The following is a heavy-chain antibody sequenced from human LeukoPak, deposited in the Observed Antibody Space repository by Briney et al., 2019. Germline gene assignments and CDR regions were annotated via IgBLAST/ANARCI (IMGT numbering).Heavy chain of an antibody. J-gene: IGHJ4*02. CDR2: INAYNGNT. CDR3: ARRQGTTLSFDY. Sequence: ASVKVSCKASGYAFTSYGFSWVRQAPGQGLEWMGWINAYNGNTNYAQKLQGRVTMTTDTSTSTAYMELRSLRFDDTAVYYCARRQGTTLSFDYWGQGTLVTVSS. CDR1: GYAFTSYG. D-gene: IGHD1-1*01. V-gene: IGHV1-18*01.